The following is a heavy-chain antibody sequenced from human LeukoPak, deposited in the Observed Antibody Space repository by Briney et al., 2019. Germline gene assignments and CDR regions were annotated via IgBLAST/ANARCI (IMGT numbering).Heavy chain of an antibody. CDR2: INHSGST. CDR1: GGSFSGYY. Sequence: SETLSLTCAVYGGSFSGYYWSWIRQPPGKGLEWIGEINHSGSTNYNPSLKSRVTISVDTSRNQFSLKLSSVTAADTAVYYCARGEDEAAAVWFDPWGQGTLVTVSS. J-gene: IGHJ5*02. CDR3: ARGEDEAAAVWFDP. V-gene: IGHV4-34*01. D-gene: IGHD6-13*01.